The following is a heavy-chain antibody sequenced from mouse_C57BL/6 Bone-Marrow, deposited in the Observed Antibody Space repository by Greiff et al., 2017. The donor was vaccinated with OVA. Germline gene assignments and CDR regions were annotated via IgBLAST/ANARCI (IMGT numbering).Heavy chain of an antibody. CDR1: GYTFTSYW. CDR3: ARSGSNYEDY. V-gene: IGHV1-59*01. J-gene: IGHJ4*01. D-gene: IGHD2-5*01. Sequence: QVQLQQPGAELVRPGTSVKLSCKASGYTFTSYWMHWVKQRPGQGLEWIGVIDPSDSYTNYNQKFKGKATLTVDTSSSTAYMQLSSLTSEDSAVYYCARSGSNYEDYWGQGTSVTVSS. CDR2: IDPSDSYT.